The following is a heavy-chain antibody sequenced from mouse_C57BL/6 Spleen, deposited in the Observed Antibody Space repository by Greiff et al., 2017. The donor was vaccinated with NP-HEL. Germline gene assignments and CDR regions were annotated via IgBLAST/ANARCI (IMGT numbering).Heavy chain of an antibody. CDR2: IYPRSGNT. V-gene: IGHV1-81*01. CDR3: ARSEIPTVVANYYAMDY. J-gene: IGHJ4*01. CDR1: GYTFTSYG. D-gene: IGHD1-1*01. Sequence: QVQLQQSGAELARPGASVKLSCKASGYTFTSYGISWVKQRTGQGLEWIGEIYPRSGNTYYNEKFKGKATLTADKSSSTAYMELRSLTSEDSAVYFCARSEIPTVVANYYAMDYWGQGTSVTVSS.